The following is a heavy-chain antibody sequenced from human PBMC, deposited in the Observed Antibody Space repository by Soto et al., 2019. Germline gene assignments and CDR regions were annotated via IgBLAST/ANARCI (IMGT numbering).Heavy chain of an antibody. CDR1: GGTFSSYA. CDR3: AREIAAAGTIHYYYGMDV. CDR2: IIPIFGTA. J-gene: IGHJ6*02. Sequence: QVQLVQSGAEVKKPGSSVKVSCKASGGTFSSYAISWVRQAPGQGLEWMGGIIPIFGTANYAQKFQGRVTITADESTSIAYMELSSLRSEDTAVYYCAREIAAAGTIHYYYGMDVWGQGTTVTVSS. V-gene: IGHV1-69*01. D-gene: IGHD6-13*01.